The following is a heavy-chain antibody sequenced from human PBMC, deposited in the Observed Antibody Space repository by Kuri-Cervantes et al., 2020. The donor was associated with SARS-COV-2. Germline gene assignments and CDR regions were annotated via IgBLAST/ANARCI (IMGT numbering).Heavy chain of an antibody. CDR2: ISGSGGST. CDR3: AKDREDIVVVPAAHSPDAFDI. J-gene: IGHJ3*02. V-gene: IGHV3-23*01. D-gene: IGHD2-2*01. CDR1: GFTFSSYA. Sequence: GESLKISCAAFGFTFSSYAMSWVRQAPGKGLEWVSAISGSGGSTYYADSVKGRFTISRDNSKNTLYLQMNSLRAEDTAVYYCAKDREDIVVVPAAHSPDAFDIWGQGTMVTVSS.